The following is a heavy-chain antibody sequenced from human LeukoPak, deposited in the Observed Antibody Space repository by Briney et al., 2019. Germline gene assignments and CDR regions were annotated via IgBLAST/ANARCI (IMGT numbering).Heavy chain of an antibody. CDR1: GFTFSSYW. CDR3: APDYDSSGFSPAY. D-gene: IGHD3-22*01. V-gene: IGHV3-7*01. J-gene: IGHJ4*02. Sequence: GGSLRLSCAASGFTFSSYWMSWVRQAPGKGLEWVANIKQDGSEKYYVDSVKGRFTISRDNSKNTLYLQMNSLRAEDTAVYYCAPDYDSSGFSPAYWGQGTLVTVSS. CDR2: IKQDGSEK.